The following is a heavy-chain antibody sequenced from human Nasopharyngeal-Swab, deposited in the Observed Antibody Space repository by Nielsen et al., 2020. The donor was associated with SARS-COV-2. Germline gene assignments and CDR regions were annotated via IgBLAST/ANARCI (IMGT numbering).Heavy chain of an antibody. CDR3: ARDIGYSSGWHSKDV. V-gene: IGHV4-34*01. CDR2: INHSGRT. CDR1: VGSFSGYY. Sequence: SETLSLTCAVYVGSFSGYYWTWIRQPPGGGLEWIGEINHSGRTNYNPSLKSRVTISVDTSKNQFSLKLSSVTAADTAVYYCARDIGYSSGWHSKDVWGKGTTVTVSS. J-gene: IGHJ6*04. D-gene: IGHD6-19*01.